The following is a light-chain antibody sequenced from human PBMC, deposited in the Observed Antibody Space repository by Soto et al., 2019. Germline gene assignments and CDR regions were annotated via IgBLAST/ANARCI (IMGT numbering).Light chain of an antibody. Sequence: QSVLTQPASVSGSPGQSITISCTGTSSDVGGYNYVSWYQQHPGKAPKLMIYDVSNRPSGVSNRFSGSKSGNTASLTISGLQAEDEADYYCSSYTSRSTLGFGGGTQLTVL. V-gene: IGLV2-14*01. CDR1: SSDVGGYNY. J-gene: IGLJ2*01. CDR2: DVS. CDR3: SSYTSRSTLG.